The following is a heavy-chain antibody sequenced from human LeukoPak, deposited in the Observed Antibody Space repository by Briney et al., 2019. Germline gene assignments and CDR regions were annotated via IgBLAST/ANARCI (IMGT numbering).Heavy chain of an antibody. CDR3: ARLHSSSYYRPNDAFDI. J-gene: IGHJ3*02. D-gene: IGHD3-22*01. CDR2: VYYSGST. V-gene: IGHV4-39*07. CDR1: GDSISSRSYY. Sequence: PSETLSLTCTVSGDSISSRSYYWGWIRQSPEKGLEWITSVYYSGSTYSNPSLTSRLTISVALSNNQISLKLTSLTAADAAVYYCARLHSSSYYRPNDAFDIWGQGVKVTVAS.